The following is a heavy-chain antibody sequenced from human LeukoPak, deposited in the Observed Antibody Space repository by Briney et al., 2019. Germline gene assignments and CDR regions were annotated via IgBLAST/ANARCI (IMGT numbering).Heavy chain of an antibody. Sequence: GGSLRLSCAASGFTVSSKYMSWVRQAPGEGLEWVSVIYTGGSTYYADSVKGRFTISRDNSKNTLHLQMNSLRAEDTAIYYCARDSQLHGDYYYYGMDVWGQGTTVTVSS. J-gene: IGHJ6*02. V-gene: IGHV3-66*01. CDR1: GFTVSSKY. CDR3: ARDSQLHGDYYYYGMDV. CDR2: IYTGGST. D-gene: IGHD2-2*01.